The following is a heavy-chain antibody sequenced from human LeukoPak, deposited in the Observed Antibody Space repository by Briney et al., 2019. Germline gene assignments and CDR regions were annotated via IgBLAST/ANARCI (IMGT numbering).Heavy chain of an antibody. Sequence: ASVKVSCKASGYTFTDYAIHWVRQAPGQSLEWMGWINGGSGNTKYSQKFQARVTITRDTSANTAYMELSSLGSEDTTIYYCARVISDCTNFNCFKGYFDYWGQGTPVTVSS. J-gene: IGHJ4*01. D-gene: IGHD2-8*01. CDR2: INGGSGNT. CDR3: ARVISDCTNFNCFKGYFDY. V-gene: IGHV1-3*01. CDR1: GYTFTDYA.